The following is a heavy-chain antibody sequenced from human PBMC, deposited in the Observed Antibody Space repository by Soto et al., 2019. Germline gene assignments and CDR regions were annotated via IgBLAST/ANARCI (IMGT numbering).Heavy chain of an antibody. CDR1: GYTLTGYY. Sequence: ASVKVSCKASGYTLTGYYMHWVRQAPGQGLEWMGWINPNSGGTNYAQKFQGRVTMTRDTSISTAYMELSRLRPDDTAVYYCARDRVGATRVYYYYYAMDVWGQGTTVTVSS. CDR2: INPNSGGT. V-gene: IGHV1-2*02. CDR3: ARDRVGATRVYYYYYAMDV. D-gene: IGHD1-26*01. J-gene: IGHJ6*02.